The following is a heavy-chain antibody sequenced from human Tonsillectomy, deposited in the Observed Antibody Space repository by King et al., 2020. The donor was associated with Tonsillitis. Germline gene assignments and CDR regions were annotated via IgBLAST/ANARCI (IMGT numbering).Heavy chain of an antibody. CDR3: ARAAGDYGMDV. V-gene: IGHV4-30-2*01. D-gene: IGHD4-17*01. CDR2: IYHRESP. CDR1: GGSISSGGYS. J-gene: IGHJ6*02. Sequence: QLQESGSGLVKPSQTLSLTCAVSGGSISSGGYSWSWIRQPPGKGLEWIGYIYHRESPYYNPSLKSRVSISVDRSKNHLSLNLTSVTAADTAVYYCARAAGDYGMDVWGQGTTVTVSS.